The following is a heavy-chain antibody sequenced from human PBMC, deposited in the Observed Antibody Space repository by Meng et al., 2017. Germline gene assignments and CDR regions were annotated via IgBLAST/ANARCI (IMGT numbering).Heavy chain of an antibody. Sequence: GRLVELGGGLYRPGGSLRRSCAASGSTFSSYDMHWVRQATGKGLEWVSAIGTAGDTYYPGSVKGRFTISRENAKNSLYLQMNSLRAGDTAVYYCARGVVRGVIYPQFDYWGQGTLVTVSS. CDR1: GSTFSSYD. D-gene: IGHD3-10*01. V-gene: IGHV3-13*01. CDR2: IGTAGDT. J-gene: IGHJ4*02. CDR3: ARGVVRGVIYPQFDY.